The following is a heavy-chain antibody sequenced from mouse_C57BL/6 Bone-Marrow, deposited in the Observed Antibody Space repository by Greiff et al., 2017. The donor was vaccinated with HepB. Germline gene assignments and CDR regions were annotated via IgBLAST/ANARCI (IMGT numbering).Heavy chain of an antibody. Sequence: EVQLQQSGPGLVKPSQSLSLTCSVTGYSITSGYYWNWIRQFPGNKLEWMGYISYDGSNNYNPSLKNRISITRDTSKNQFFLKLNSVTTEDTATYYCARRDGARGTAQAWFAYWGQVTLVTVSA. D-gene: IGHD3-2*02. V-gene: IGHV3-6*01. J-gene: IGHJ3*01. CDR1: GYSITSGYY. CDR3: ARRDGARGTAQAWFAY. CDR2: ISYDGSN.